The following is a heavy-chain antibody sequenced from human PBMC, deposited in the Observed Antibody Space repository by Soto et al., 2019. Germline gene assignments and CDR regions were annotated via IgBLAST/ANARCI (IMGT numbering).Heavy chain of an antibody. CDR1: GYTFTSYG. CDR2: ISAYNGNT. D-gene: IGHD6-19*01. J-gene: IGHJ6*02. V-gene: IGHV1-18*04. CDR3: ARDIAVAGTGYGMDV. Sequence: ASVKVSCEASGYTFTSYGISWVRQAPGQGLEWMGWISAYNGNTNYAQKLQGRVTMTTDTSTSTAYMELRSLRSDDTAVYYCARDIAVAGTGYGMDVWGQGTTVTVSS.